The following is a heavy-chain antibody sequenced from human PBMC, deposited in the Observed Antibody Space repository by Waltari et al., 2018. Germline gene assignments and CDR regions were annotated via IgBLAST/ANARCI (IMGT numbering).Heavy chain of an antibody. CDR2: IGWNRGSI. D-gene: IGHD6-6*01. Sequence: EVQLVESGGGLVQPGRSLRLSCAASGFTFDDYAMHWVRQAPGKGLEWVSGIGWNRGSIGYADSVKGRFTISRDNAKNSLYLQMNSLRAEDTALYYCAKDGSRSSSKYYYYYYMDVWGKGTTVTVSS. CDR1: GFTFDDYA. CDR3: AKDGSRSSSKYYYYYYMDV. J-gene: IGHJ6*03. V-gene: IGHV3-9*01.